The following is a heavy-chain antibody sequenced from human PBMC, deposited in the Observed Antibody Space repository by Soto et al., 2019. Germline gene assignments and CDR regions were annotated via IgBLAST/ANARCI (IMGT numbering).Heavy chain of an antibody. D-gene: IGHD3-22*01. CDR3: ATFNSSGYFTSPMITPDKKCFDP. Sequence: GASVKVSCKASGYTFTSYGISWVRQAPGEGREWMGWISAYNGKTNYAQKLQGRVTMTTDTSTSKAYMELRSLRSDDTAVYYCATFNSSGYFTSPMITPDKKCFDPSGQGTLVTVSS. CDR2: ISAYNGKT. J-gene: IGHJ5*02. V-gene: IGHV1-18*04. CDR1: GYTFTSYG.